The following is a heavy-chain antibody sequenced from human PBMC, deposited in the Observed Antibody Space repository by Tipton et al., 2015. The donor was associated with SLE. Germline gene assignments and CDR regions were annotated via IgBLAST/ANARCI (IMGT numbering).Heavy chain of an antibody. V-gene: IGHV4-38-2*01. CDR3: ARQEYSRSLFLLGAFDI. CDR1: GYSISAGYY. Sequence: PGLVKPSETLSLKCAVSGYSISAGYYWGWVRQPPGKGLEWIGAIYYSGTTFYNPSFKSRVTISVDTSKNQFSLKLSSLTAADTAVYYCARQEYSRSLFLLGAFDIWGQGTMVTVSS. J-gene: IGHJ3*02. D-gene: IGHD6-6*01. CDR2: IYYSGTT.